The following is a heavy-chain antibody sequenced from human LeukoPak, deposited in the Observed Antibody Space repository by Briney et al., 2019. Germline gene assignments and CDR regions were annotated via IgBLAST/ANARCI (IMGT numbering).Heavy chain of an antibody. CDR3: AKGLWELLSGAFDI. J-gene: IGHJ4*02. V-gene: IGHV3-30*04. CDR2: ISYDGSNK. D-gene: IGHD1-26*01. Sequence: PGRSLRLSCAASGFTFTFYAIHWVRQAPGKGLEWVALISYDGSNKYYADSVKGRFTISRDNSKNTLYLQMNSLRAEDTAVYYCAKGLWELLSGAFDIWGQGTLVTVSS. CDR1: GFTFTFYA.